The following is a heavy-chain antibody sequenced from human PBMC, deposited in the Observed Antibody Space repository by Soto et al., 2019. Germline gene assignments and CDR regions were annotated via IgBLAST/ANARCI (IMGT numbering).Heavy chain of an antibody. Sequence: GVSVEVSSKVSGYTVTELSMHWVRQAPGKGLEWMGGFDPEDGETIYAQKFQGRVTMTEDTSTDTAYMELSSLGSEDTAVYYCATSIAAYYGMDVWGQGTTVTVSS. CDR3: ATSIAAYYGMDV. D-gene: IGHD6-6*01. CDR2: FDPEDGET. V-gene: IGHV1-24*01. J-gene: IGHJ6*02. CDR1: GYTVTELS.